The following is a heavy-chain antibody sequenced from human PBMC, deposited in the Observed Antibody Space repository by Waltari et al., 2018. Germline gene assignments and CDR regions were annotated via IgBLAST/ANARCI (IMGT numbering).Heavy chain of an antibody. CDR3: ASSTVTNDYFDY. D-gene: IGHD4-17*01. V-gene: IGHV4-39*01. J-gene: IGHJ4*02. CDR1: GGSISSSSYY. CDR2: IYYSGST. Sequence: QLQLQESGPGLVKPSETLSLTCTVSGGSISSSSYYWGWFRQPPGKGLEWIGSIYYSGSTYYNPSLKSRVTISVDTSKNQFSLKLSSVTAADTAVYYCASSTVTNDYFDYWGQGTLVTVSS.